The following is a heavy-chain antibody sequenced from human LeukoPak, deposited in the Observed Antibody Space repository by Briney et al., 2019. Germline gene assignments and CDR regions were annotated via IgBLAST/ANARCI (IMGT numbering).Heavy chain of an antibody. CDR2: IYYSGGT. V-gene: IGHV4-39*07. CDR1: GGSISSSSYY. CDR3: ARGNPIAVAAIDY. Sequence: SETLSLTCTVSGGSISSSSYYWGWIRQPPGKGLEWIGSIYYSGGTYYNPSLKSQITISVDTSKNQFSLKLSSVTAADTAVYYCARGNPIAVAAIDYWGQGTLVTVSS. D-gene: IGHD6-19*01. J-gene: IGHJ4*02.